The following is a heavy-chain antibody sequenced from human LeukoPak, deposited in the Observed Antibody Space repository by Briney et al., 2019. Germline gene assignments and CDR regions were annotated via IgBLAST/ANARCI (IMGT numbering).Heavy chain of an antibody. CDR3: ARQGADYFYYYVDV. D-gene: IGHD3-16*01. J-gene: IGHJ6*03. CDR1: GGSISSNSFY. Sequence: PSETLSLTCSVSGGSISSNSFYWDWIRQPPGKGLEWIGSIYYSGSTFYSSSLESRVSLSVDMSKNQFSLRLTPVTAADTAVYYCARQGADYFYYYVDVWGEGTTVAVSS. CDR2: IYYSGST. V-gene: IGHV4-39*01.